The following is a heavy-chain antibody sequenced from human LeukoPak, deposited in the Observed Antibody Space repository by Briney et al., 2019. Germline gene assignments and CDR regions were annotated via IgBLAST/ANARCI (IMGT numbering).Heavy chain of an antibody. J-gene: IGHJ4*03. D-gene: IGHD6-19*01. V-gene: IGHV4-34*01. CDR1: GGSFSGYY. CDR2: INDSGST. Sequence: SETLSLTCAVYGGSFSGYYWSWIRQPPGKGLEWVGEINDSGSTNYNPSLKSRVTISVDTSKNQFSLKLSSVTAADTAVYYCARDSSGWYRAGYFDYWGQGTLVTVSS. CDR3: ARDSSGWYRAGYFDY.